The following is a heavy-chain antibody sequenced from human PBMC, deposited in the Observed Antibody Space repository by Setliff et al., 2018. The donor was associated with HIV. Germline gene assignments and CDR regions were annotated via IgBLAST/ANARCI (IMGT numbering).Heavy chain of an antibody. CDR1: GGTFSSYA. CDR2: IIPMIGTA. J-gene: IGHJ4*02. D-gene: IGHD3-3*01. Sequence: ASVKVSCKASGGTFSSYAINWVRQDPGQGLEWMGGIIPMIGTAHYAQKFQGRVTITADESTTTAYMELSSLRSEDTAVFYCARGGSGYYDFWSGSSAFEYWGQGTLVTVSS. V-gene: IGHV1-69*13. CDR3: ARGGSGYYDFWSGSSAFEY.